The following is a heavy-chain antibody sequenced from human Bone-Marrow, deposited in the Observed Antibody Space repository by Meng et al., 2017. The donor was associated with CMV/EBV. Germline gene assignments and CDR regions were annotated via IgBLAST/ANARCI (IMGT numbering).Heavy chain of an antibody. D-gene: IGHD6-13*01. V-gene: IGHV1-18*01. CDR3: VRDDAGSSWYFWFDP. J-gene: IGHJ5*01. CDR2: ISAYNGNT. Sequence: ASVKVSCKASGYTFTSYGISWVRQAPGQGLEWMGWISAYNGNTNYAQKLQGRVTMTTDTSTSTAYMELRSLRSDDTAVYYCVRDDAGSSWYFWFDPWGQGTLVTVSS. CDR1: GYTFTSYG.